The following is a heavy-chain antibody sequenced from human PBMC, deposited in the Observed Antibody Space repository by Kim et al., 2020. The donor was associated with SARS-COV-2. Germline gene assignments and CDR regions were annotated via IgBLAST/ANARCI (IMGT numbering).Heavy chain of an antibody. D-gene: IGHD5-18*01. CDR3: ARDSGYSYGYSRLDY. CDR1: GFTFSSYE. CDR2: ISSSGSTI. V-gene: IGHV3-48*03. Sequence: GGSLRLSCAASGFTFSSYEMNWVRQAPGKGLEWASYISSSGSTIYYADSVKGQFSISRDNAKNSLYLQMNSLRAEDTAVYYCARDSGYSYGYSRLDYWGQGTLFTVSS. J-gene: IGHJ4*02.